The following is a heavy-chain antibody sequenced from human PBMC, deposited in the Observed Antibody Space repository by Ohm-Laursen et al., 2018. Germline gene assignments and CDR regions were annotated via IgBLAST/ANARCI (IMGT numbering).Heavy chain of an antibody. CDR1: GGSFSGYY. CDR3: ARAVAGTFDY. CDR2: INHSGST. V-gene: IGHV4-34*01. Sequence: SETLSLTCAVYGGSFSGYYWSWIRQPPGKGLEWIGEINHSGSTNYNPSLKSRVTISVDTSKNQFSVKLSSVTAADTAVYYCARAVAGTFDYWGQGTLVTVSS. J-gene: IGHJ4*02. D-gene: IGHD6-19*01.